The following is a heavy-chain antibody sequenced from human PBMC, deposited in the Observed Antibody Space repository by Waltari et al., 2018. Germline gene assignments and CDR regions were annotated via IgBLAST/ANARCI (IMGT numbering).Heavy chain of an antibody. Sequence: QVQLVQSGAEVKKPGASVKVSCKASGYTFTGYYMHWVRQAPGQGLEWRGRINPNMGGTNYAQKFQGRVTMTRDTSISTAYMELSRLRSDDTAVYYCARGGSLVVVVAALGYFDYWGQGTLVTVSS. J-gene: IGHJ4*02. D-gene: IGHD2-15*01. CDR2: INPNMGGT. V-gene: IGHV1-2*06. CDR3: ARGGSLVVVVAALGYFDY. CDR1: GYTFTGYY.